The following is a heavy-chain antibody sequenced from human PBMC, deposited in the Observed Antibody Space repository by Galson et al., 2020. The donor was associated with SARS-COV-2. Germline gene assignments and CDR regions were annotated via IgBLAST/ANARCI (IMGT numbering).Heavy chain of an antibody. Sequence: SETLSLTCAVSGTSISSGSYPWNCNRQPPGKGLEWISYISHSGGTYYNPSLKSRVTISGDRSKNQFSLRLSSVTAADTAVYYCARLHYGEYAPEAFDIWGPGTRVTV. CDR3: ARLHYGEYAPEAFDI. J-gene: IGHJ3*02. V-gene: IGHV4-30-2*01. CDR2: ISHSGGT. CDR1: GTSISSGSYP. D-gene: IGHD4-17*01.